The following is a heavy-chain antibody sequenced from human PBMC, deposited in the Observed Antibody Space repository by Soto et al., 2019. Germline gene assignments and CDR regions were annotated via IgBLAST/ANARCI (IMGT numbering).Heavy chain of an antibody. CDR1: GYTFSCFD. D-gene: IGHD6-19*01. V-gene: IGHV1-2*02. J-gene: IGHJ4*02. Sequence: ASVKVSCKASGYTFSCFDMHWVRQAPGQGLEWMGWINPNSGGTKSAEKFQGRVTMTRDTSISTAYMELSRLTSDDTAVYYCASAAVTGTAGLDFWGQGTQVTVSS. CDR2: INPNSGGT. CDR3: ASAAVTGTAGLDF.